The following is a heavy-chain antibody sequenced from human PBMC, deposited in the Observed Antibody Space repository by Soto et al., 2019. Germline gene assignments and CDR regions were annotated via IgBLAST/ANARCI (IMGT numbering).Heavy chain of an antibody. J-gene: IGHJ6*02. Sequence: GGSLRLSCAASGFTFSSYAMHWVRQAPGKGLEWVAVISYDGSNKYYADSVKGRFTISRDNSKNTLYLQMNSLRAEDTAVYCGARARPGRCLGRGAYYGMDVWGQGTTVTVSS. V-gene: IGHV3-30-3*01. CDR3: ARARPGRCLGRGAYYGMDV. CDR1: GFTFSSYA. D-gene: IGHD1-26*01. CDR2: ISYDGSNK.